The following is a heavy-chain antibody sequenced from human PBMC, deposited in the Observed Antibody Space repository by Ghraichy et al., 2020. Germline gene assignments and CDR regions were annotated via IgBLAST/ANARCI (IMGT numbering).Heavy chain of an antibody. J-gene: IGHJ5*02. CDR3: AKTGGYFDWNWFDP. D-gene: IGHD3-9*01. CDR2: ISAYNGHT. CDR1: GYTFTDYG. V-gene: IGHV1-18*01. Sequence: ASVKVSCKTSGYTFTDYGISWVRQAPGQGLEWMGWISAYNGHTKYPQKLQGRVTMTTDTSTNTAYMELSSLTSDDTAMYYCAKTGGYFDWNWFDPWGQGTLVTVSS.